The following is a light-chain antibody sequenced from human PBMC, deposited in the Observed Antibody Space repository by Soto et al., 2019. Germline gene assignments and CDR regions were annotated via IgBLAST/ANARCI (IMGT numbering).Light chain of an antibody. CDR1: GNDVGAYNC. V-gene: IGLV2-11*01. Sequence: QSALTQPRSVSGSPGQTVTISCTGNGNDVGAYNCVSWYQQHPGRPPKLMIYDVARWPSGVPDRFSGSKSGNAASLTIAGHTAEDADDYCCCSDAGGSTYLFGAGTKVTVL. CDR3: CSDAGGSTYL. J-gene: IGLJ1*01. CDR2: DVA.